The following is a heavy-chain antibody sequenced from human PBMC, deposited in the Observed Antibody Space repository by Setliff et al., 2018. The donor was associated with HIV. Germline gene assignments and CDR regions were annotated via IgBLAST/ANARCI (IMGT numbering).Heavy chain of an antibody. V-gene: IGHV1-46*01. J-gene: IGHJ4*02. D-gene: IGHD3-16*01. CDR2: INPSGGST. CDR1: GYTFTRYF. Sequence: AASVKVSCKASGYTFTRYFMHCVRQAPGQGLEWLGMINPSGGSTWYAQKFQGRVTMTGDTSTNTLYMELSSLRSEDTAVYYCARGWGGGMDYWGQGTLVTVSS. CDR3: ARGWGGGMDY.